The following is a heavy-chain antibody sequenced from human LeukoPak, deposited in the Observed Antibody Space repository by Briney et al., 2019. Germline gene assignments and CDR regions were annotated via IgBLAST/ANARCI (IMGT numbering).Heavy chain of an antibody. J-gene: IGHJ3*02. Sequence: GRSLRLSCAASGFTFSSYGMHWVRQAPGKGLEWVAVISYDGSNKYYADSVKGRFTISRDNSKNTLYLQMNSLRAEDTAVYYCAKDNSGSYLFGAFDIWGQGTMVTVSS. CDR3: AKDNSGSYLFGAFDI. CDR2: ISYDGSNK. V-gene: IGHV3-30*18. CDR1: GFTFSSYG. D-gene: IGHD1-26*01.